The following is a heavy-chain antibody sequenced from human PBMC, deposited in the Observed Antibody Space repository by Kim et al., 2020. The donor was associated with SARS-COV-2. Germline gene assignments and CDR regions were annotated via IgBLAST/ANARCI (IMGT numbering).Heavy chain of an antibody. CDR3: AILDTAKWDYSYVMDV. D-gene: IGHD1-26*01. J-gene: IGHJ6*02. CDR1: GFTFSSYA. Sequence: GGSLRLSCAASGFTFSSYAMSWVRQAPGKGLEWVSSLSGSGGRTYYADSVKGRFTISRDNSKNTLYLQMNSLRAEDTAVYYCAILDTAKWDYSYVMDVWGQGTPVTVSS. CDR2: LSGSGGRT. V-gene: IGHV3-23*01.